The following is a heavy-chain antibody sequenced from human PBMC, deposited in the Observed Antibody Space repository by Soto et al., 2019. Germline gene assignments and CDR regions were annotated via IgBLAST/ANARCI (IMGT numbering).Heavy chain of an antibody. CDR1: GFTFSSYA. CDR2: ISGSGGST. Sequence: GGSLRLSCAASGFTFSSYAMSWVRQAPGKGLEWVSAISGSGGSTYYADSVKGRFTISRDNSKNTLYLQMNSLRAEDTAVYYCARVGSILWFGELLSYDYWGQGTLVTVSS. CDR3: ARVGSILWFGELLSYDY. D-gene: IGHD3-10*01. J-gene: IGHJ4*02. V-gene: IGHV3-23*01.